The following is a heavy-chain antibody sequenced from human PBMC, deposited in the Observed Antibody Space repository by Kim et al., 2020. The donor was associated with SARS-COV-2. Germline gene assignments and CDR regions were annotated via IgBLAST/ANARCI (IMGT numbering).Heavy chain of an antibody. CDR1: GGSFSGYY. CDR2: INHSGST. Sequence: SETLSLTCAVYGGSFSGYYWSWIRQPPGKGLEWIGEINHSGSTNYNPSLKSRVTISVDTSKNQFSLKLSSVTAADTAVYYCARDPPDWLRSRRGGIYYWGQGTLVTVSS. CDR3: ARDPPDWLRSRRGGIYY. V-gene: IGHV4-34*01. J-gene: IGHJ4*02. D-gene: IGHD5-12*01.